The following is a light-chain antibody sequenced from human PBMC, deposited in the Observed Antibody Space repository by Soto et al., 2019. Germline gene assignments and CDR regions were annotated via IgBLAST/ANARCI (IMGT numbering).Light chain of an antibody. Sequence: EIVLTQSPATLSLSPGERATLSCRASQSVSSNLAWYQQKPGQAPRLLIYDVSTRATGIPARFSGSGSGTEFTLTISSLQSEDFAVYYCQQYNIWPPITFGQGTRLEIK. J-gene: IGKJ5*01. CDR1: QSVSSN. V-gene: IGKV3-15*01. CDR2: DVS. CDR3: QQYNIWPPIT.